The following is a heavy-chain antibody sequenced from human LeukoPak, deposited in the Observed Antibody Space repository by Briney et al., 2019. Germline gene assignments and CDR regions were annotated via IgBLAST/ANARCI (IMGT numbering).Heavy chain of an antibody. J-gene: IGHJ4*02. CDR3: ARDHSSSSEDY. CDR2: IYYSGST. V-gene: IGHV4-59*12. Sequence: SETLSLTCTVSGGSISSYYWSWIRQPPGKGLEWIGYIYYSGSTYHNPSLKSRVAISVDTSKNQFSLKLNSVTAADTAVYYCARDHSSSSEDYWGQGTLVTVSS. CDR1: GGSISSYY. D-gene: IGHD6-13*01.